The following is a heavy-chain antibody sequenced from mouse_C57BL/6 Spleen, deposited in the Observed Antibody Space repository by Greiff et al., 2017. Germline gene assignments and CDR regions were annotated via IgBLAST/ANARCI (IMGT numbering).Heavy chain of an antibody. V-gene: IGHV1-69*01. J-gene: IGHJ2*01. CDR2: IDPSDSYT. CDR3: ARDGSSLYYCDY. CDR1: GYTFTSYW. Sequence: VKLQESGAELVMPGASVKLSCKASGYTFTSYWMHWVKQRPGQGLEWIGEIDPSDSYTNYTQKFKGKSTLTVDKSSSTAYMQLSSLTSEDSAVYYCARDGSSLYYCDYWGQGTTLTVSS. D-gene: IGHD1-1*01.